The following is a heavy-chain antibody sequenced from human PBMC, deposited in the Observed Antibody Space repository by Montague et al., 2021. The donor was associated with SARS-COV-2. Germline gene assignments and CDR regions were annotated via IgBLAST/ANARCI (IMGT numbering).Heavy chain of an antibody. V-gene: IGHV4-59*01. D-gene: IGHD6-13*01. J-gene: IGHJ6*02. Sequence: SETLSLTCTVSGDSISSYYWNWIRQPPGKGLEWIGYIYYSGSTNYNPSLKSRVTISVDTSKNQFSLKLSSVTAADTAVYYCARAGQQLARYYYYGMDVWGQGTTVTVSS. CDR3: ARAGQQLARYYYYGMDV. CDR1: GDSISSYY. CDR2: IYYSGST.